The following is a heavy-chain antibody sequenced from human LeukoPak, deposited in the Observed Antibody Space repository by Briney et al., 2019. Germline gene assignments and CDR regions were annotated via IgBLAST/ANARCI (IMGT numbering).Heavy chain of an antibody. CDR3: ASRGSSGYFGY. D-gene: IGHD3-22*01. Sequence: ASVKVSCKASGYTFTGYYMHWVRQAPGQGLEWMGWINPNSGGTNYAQKFQGRVTITADKSTSTAYMELSSLRSEDTAVYYCASRGSSGYFGYWGQGTLVTVSS. CDR2: INPNSGGT. J-gene: IGHJ4*02. CDR1: GYTFTGYY. V-gene: IGHV1-2*02.